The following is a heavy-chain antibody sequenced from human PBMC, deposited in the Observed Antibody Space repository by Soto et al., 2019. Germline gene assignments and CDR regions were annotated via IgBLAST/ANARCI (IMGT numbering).Heavy chain of an antibody. V-gene: IGHV3-13*01. CDR3: ARSPNYGDLADAFDI. Sequence: GGSLRLSCAASGFTVSSYDMHWVRQATGKGLEWVSAIGTAGDTYYPGSVKGRFTISRENAKNSLYLQMNSLRAGDTAVYYCARSPNYGDLADAFDIWGQGTMVTVSS. D-gene: IGHD4-17*01. CDR1: GFTVSSYD. J-gene: IGHJ3*02. CDR2: IGTAGDT.